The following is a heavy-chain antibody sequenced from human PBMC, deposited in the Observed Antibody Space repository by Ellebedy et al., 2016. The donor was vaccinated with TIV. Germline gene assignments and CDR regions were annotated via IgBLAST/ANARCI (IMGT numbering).Heavy chain of an antibody. CDR1: GYTFTSYG. Sequence: AASVKVSCKASGYTFTSYGISWVRQAPGQGLEWMGWISAYNGNTNYAQKLQGRVTMTEDTSTDTAYMELSSLRSEDTAVYYCATVGLEWELPVNPRVPTNWFDPWGQGTLVTVSS. J-gene: IGHJ5*02. D-gene: IGHD1-26*01. CDR3: ATVGLEWELPVNPRVPTNWFDP. V-gene: IGHV1-18*01. CDR2: ISAYNGNT.